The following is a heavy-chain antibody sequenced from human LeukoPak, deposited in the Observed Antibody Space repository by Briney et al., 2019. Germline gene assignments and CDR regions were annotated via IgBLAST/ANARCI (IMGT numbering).Heavy chain of an antibody. CDR1: GGXISSYY. CDR3: ARSAGIHFDY. J-gene: IGHJ4*02. V-gene: IGHV4-59*08. CDR2: IYYSGST. Sequence: SETLSLTCTVSGGXISSYYCSWIRQPPGKGLEWIGYIYYSGSTNYNPSLKSRVTISVDTSKNQFSLKLSSVTAADTAVYYCARSAGIHFDYWGQGTLVTVSS.